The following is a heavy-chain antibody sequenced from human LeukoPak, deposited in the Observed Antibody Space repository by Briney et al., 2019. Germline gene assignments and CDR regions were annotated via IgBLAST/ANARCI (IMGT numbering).Heavy chain of an antibody. CDR3: ARDYGGNFRRFDY. J-gene: IGHJ4*02. Sequence: SVKVSCKASGGTFSSYAISWVRQAPGQGLEWMGRIIPILGIANYAQKFQGRVTITADKSTSTAYMELSSLRSEDTAVYYCARDYGGNFRRFDYWGQGTLVTVSS. CDR2: IIPILGIA. CDR1: GGTFSSYA. D-gene: IGHD4-23*01. V-gene: IGHV1-69*04.